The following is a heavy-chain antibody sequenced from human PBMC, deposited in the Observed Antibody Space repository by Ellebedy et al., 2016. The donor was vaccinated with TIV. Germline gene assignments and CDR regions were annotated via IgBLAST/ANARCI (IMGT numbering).Heavy chain of an antibody. D-gene: IGHD2-21*02. Sequence: SGPTLVNPTETLTLTCTVSGFSLTNILMGVSWIRQAPGKALEWLAHSSSYDEKFYSTSLKTRLVISRDTSKSQVVLTMTNMDPVETGTYYCARAVKYCGGDCTHKFDYWGQGAPVTVSS. CDR3: ARAVKYCGGDCTHKFDY. CDR2: SSSYDEK. V-gene: IGHV2-26*01. J-gene: IGHJ4*02. CDR1: GFSLTNILMG.